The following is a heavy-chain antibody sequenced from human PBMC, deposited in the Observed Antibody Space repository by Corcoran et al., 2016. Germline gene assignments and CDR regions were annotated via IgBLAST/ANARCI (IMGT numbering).Heavy chain of an antibody. CDR1: GGSISSSSYY. V-gene: IGHV4-39*02. Sequence: QLQLQESGPGLVKPSETLSLTCTVSGGSISSSSYYWGWIRQPPGKGLEWIGSIYYSGSTYYNPSLKSRVTISVDTSQNQFSLKLGSVTAADTAVYYCAREVGGIAVAGSFDYWGQGTLVTVSS. CDR3: AREVGGIAVAGSFDY. CDR2: IYYSGST. D-gene: IGHD6-19*01. J-gene: IGHJ4*02.